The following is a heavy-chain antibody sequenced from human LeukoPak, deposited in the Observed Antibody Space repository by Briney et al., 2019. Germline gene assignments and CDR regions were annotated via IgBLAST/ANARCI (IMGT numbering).Heavy chain of an antibody. Sequence: SGGSLRLSCAASGFTFSRCAMHWVRQAPGKGLEWVAVISDDGSNTSYPDSVKGRFTISRDNSKNTLYLQMNSLRPEDTAVYYCARGKQVQRRKAWYFDYWGQGTLVTVSS. V-gene: IGHV3-30-3*01. CDR3: ARGKQVQRRKAWYFDY. CDR1: GFTFSRCA. D-gene: IGHD6-25*01. J-gene: IGHJ4*02. CDR2: ISDDGSNT.